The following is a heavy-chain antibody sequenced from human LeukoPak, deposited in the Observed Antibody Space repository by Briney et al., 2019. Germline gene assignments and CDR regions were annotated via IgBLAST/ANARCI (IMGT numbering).Heavy chain of an antibody. V-gene: IGHV4-59*11. CDR1: GGSISGHH. D-gene: IGHD3-16*01. Sequence: SETLSLTCTVSGGSISGHHWTWIRQPPGKGLEWIGQIHYSGRPDYNPSLKSRVTISVDTSKNQLSLKVTSVTGADTAVYYCARFGVDYDMDVWGQGTTVTVSS. CDR2: IHYSGRP. J-gene: IGHJ6*02. CDR3: ARFGVDYDMDV.